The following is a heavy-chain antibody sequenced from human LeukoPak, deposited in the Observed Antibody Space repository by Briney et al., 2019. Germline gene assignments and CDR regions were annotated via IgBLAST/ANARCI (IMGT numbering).Heavy chain of an antibody. CDR2: ISYDGSNK. J-gene: IGHJ4*02. CDR3: AKDSGEWLDQYYCDY. D-gene: IGHD6-19*01. V-gene: IGHV3-30*18. CDR1: GFTFSSYG. Sequence: GRSLRLSCAASGFTFSSYGMHWVRQAPGKGLEWVAVISYDGSNKYYADSVKGRFTISRDNSKNTLYLQMNSLRAEDTAVYYCAKDSGEWLDQYYCDYWGQGTLVTVSS.